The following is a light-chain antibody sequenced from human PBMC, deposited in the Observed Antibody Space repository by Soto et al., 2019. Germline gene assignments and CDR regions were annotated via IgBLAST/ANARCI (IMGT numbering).Light chain of an antibody. CDR3: GGWDDSLSGPV. Sequence: QSVLTQPPSASGTPGQRVNISCSGSSSNIGSNYVYWYRQFPGTAPKLVIQRNNQRPSGVPARFSGSKSGTSASLAISGLRSEDEADYYCGGWDDSLSGPVLGGGTK. CDR2: RNN. CDR1: SSNIGSNY. J-gene: IGLJ2*01. V-gene: IGLV1-47*01.